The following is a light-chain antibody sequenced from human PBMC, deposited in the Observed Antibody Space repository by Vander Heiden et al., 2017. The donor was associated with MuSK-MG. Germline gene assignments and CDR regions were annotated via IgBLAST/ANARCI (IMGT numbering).Light chain of an antibody. V-gene: IGLV2-14*03. Sequence: QSALTQPASVSGSPGQSIPIPCTGTSSDIGYYTYVSWYQQHPGKAPKVIIFDVYNRPAGVSDRFSGSKSENTASLTISGLQAEDEADYYCSAYTNTNPLVLFGGGTRLTVL. CDR1: SSDIGYYTY. J-gene: IGLJ3*02. CDR3: SAYTNTNPLVL. CDR2: DVY.